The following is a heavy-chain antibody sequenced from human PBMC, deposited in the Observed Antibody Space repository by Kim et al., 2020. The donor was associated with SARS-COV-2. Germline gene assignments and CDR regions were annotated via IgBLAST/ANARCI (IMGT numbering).Heavy chain of an antibody. J-gene: IGHJ3*02. V-gene: IGHV4-61*07. CDR2: RGGT. Sequence: RGGTNYHPSLKNRVSISADTSKTQFSLKLRSVTAADAAVYYCARLGQALDIWGQGTMVPVSS. CDR3: ARLGQALDI.